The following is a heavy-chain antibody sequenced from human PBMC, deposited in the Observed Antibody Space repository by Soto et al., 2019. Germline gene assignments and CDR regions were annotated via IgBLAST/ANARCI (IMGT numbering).Heavy chain of an antibody. J-gene: IGHJ6*02. V-gene: IGHV1-18*04. D-gene: IGHD1-7*01. CDR3: PIDRVTGTTYCHHGMDV. CDR2: FIAYNQHT. CDR1: GYTFTRYG. Sequence: ASVKVSCQASGYTFTRYGIRWVRQAPGRGHGSMRRFIAYNQHTTYAPTRHVRVATTTDTTTSTANMELRRLRSDYTAVYYCPIDRVTGTTYCHHGMDVWGQGSTVTVS.